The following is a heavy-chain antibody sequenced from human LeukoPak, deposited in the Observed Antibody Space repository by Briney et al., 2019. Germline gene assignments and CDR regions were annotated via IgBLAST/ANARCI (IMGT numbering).Heavy chain of an antibody. CDR3: AKDVYIVVVPAATFDP. CDR2: ISGSGGST. Sequence: GGSLRLSCAASGFTFSSYAMSWVRQAPGKGLEWVSAISGSGGSTYYADSVKGRFTISRDKSKNTLYLQMNSLRAEDTAVYYCAKDVYIVVVPAATFDPWGQGTLVTVSS. CDR1: GFTFSSYA. D-gene: IGHD2-2*01. V-gene: IGHV3-23*01. J-gene: IGHJ5*02.